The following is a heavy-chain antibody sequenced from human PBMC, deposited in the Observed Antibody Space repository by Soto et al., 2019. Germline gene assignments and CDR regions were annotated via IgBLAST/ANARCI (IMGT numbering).Heavy chain of an antibody. CDR3: AKWAGGFDY. V-gene: IGHV3-30*18. J-gene: IGHJ4*02. Sequence: QVQLVESGGGVVQPGRSLRLSCASSGFTFSSYGMHWVRQAPGKGLEWVAVISYDGSYKYYADSVKDRFTISRDNSKNTLYLQMNSLRAEDTALYYCAKWAGGFDYWGQGTLVTVSS. CDR1: GFTFSSYG. CDR2: ISYDGSYK.